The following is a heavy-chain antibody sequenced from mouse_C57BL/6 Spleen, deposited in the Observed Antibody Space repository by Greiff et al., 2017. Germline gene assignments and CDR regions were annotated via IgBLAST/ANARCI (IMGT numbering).Heavy chain of an antibody. J-gene: IGHJ2*01. V-gene: IGHV5-15*01. CDR3: ARQGGSTYFDY. Sequence: DVKLVESGGGLVQPGGSLKLSCAASGFTFSDYGMAWVRQAPRKGPEWVAFISNLAYSIYYADTVTGRFTISRENAKNTLYLEMSSLRSEDTAMYYCARQGGSTYFDYWGQGTTLTVSS. CDR1: GFTFSDYG. D-gene: IGHD1-1*01. CDR2: ISNLAYSI.